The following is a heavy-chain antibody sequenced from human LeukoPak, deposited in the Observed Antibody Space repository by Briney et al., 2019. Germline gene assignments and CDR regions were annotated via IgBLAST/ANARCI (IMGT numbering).Heavy chain of an antibody. J-gene: IGHJ4*02. V-gene: IGHV4-39*07. CDR1: GGSISSSSYC. D-gene: IGHD3-16*02. Sequence: SETLSLTCTVSGGSISSSSYCWGWIRQPPGKGLEWIGSIYYTESTNYNPSLKSRVTISVDTSKNQFSLKLSSVTAADTAVYYCARVGYDYVRGSYRYPAPFDYWGQGTLVTVSS. CDR2: IYYTEST. CDR3: ARVGYDYVRGSYRYPAPFDY.